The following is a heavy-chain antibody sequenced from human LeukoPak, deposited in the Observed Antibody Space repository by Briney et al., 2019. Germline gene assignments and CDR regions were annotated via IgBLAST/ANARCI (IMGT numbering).Heavy chain of an antibody. CDR1: GYTFTSYG. CDR2: ISAYNGNT. CDR3: ARETLKRSGDDFDY. Sequence: ASVKVSCKASGYTFTSYGISWVRQAPGQGLEWMGWISAYNGNTNYAQKLQGRVTMTTDTSTSTAYMEPRSLRSDDTAVYYCARETLKRSGDDFDYWGQGTLVTVSS. V-gene: IGHV1-18*01. J-gene: IGHJ4*02. D-gene: IGHD3-10*01.